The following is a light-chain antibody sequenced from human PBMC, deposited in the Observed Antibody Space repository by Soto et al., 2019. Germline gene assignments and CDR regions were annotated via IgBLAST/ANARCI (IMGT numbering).Light chain of an antibody. CDR1: QSVRNY. J-gene: IGKJ3*01. CDR3: QQRSNSPPWT. Sequence: EIVLTQSPATVSVSPGESATLSCRASQSVRNYLAWYQQNPGQAPRLLIFDASNRATGIPSRFSGSGSGTYFTLTISSLEPEDFAVYYCQQRSNSPPWTFGPGTRVDL. V-gene: IGKV3-11*01. CDR2: DAS.